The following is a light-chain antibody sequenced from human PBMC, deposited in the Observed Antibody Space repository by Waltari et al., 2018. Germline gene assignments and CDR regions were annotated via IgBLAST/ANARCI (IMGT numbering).Light chain of an antibody. CDR2: EVT. V-gene: IGLV2-8*01. CDR3: SSFEGSNNLL. J-gene: IGLJ2*01. CDR1: SSYVGGYNF. Sequence: QSALTQPPSASGSPGQSVTISCTGTSSYVGGYNFVSWYQQHPGKAPKLLIYEVTKRPSGVPDRFSGSKSGNTASLTVSGLQAEDEADYYCSSFEGSNNLLFGGGTELTVL.